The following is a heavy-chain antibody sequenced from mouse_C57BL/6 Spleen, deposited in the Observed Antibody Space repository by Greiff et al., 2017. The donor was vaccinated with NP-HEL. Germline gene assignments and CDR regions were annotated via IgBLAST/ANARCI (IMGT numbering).Heavy chain of an antibody. CDR3: TEEEYDYDGRPWFAY. D-gene: IGHD2-4*01. CDR2: IRLKSDNYAT. CDR1: GFTFSNYW. J-gene: IGHJ3*01. Sequence: EVQLQESGGGLVQPGGSMKLSCVASGFTFSNYWMNWVRQSPEKGLEWVAQIRLKSDNYATHYAESVKGRFTISRDDSKSSVYLQMNNLRAEDTGMYYCTEEEYDYDGRPWFAYWGQGTLVTVAA. V-gene: IGHV6-3*01.